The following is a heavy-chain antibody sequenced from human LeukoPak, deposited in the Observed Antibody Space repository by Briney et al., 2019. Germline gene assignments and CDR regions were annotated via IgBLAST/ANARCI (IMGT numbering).Heavy chain of an antibody. D-gene: IGHD6-13*01. CDR3: ARDLGSAAGIRWFDP. V-gene: IGHV3-7*01. CDR1: GFTFSSYW. J-gene: IGHJ5*02. CDR2: IKQDGSEK. Sequence: GGSLRLSCAASGFTFSSYWMSWGRQAPGKGLEWVANIKQDGSEKYYVDSVKGRFTISRDNAKNSLYLQMNSLRAEDTAVYYCARDLGSAAGIRWFDPWGQGTLVTVSS.